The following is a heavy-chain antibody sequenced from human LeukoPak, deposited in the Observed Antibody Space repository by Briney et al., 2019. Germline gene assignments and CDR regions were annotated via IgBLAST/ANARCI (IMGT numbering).Heavy chain of an antibody. V-gene: IGHV4-31*03. Sequence: SETLSLTCTVSGGSISSGGYYWSWIRQHPGKGLEWIGYIYYSGSTYYNPSLKSRVTISVDTSKNQFPLKLSSVTAADTAVYYCAGAGYGDYVVLNAFDIWGQGTMVTVSS. CDR2: IYYSGST. J-gene: IGHJ3*02. D-gene: IGHD4-17*01. CDR3: AGAGYGDYVVLNAFDI. CDR1: GGSISSGGYY.